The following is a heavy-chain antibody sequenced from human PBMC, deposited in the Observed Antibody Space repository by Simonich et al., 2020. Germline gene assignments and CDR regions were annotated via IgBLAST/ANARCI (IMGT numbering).Heavy chain of an antibody. J-gene: IGHJ3*02. Sequence: QLQLQESGPGLVKPSETLSLTCTVSGGSISSSSYYWGWIPQPPGKGLGWSGSIYYSGTTTYNPALKSRVTISVDTSKNQFSLKLSSGTAADTAVYYCARHAGFAFDIWGQGTMVTVSS. CDR1: GGSISSSSYY. D-gene: IGHD6-13*01. CDR2: IYYSGTT. V-gene: IGHV4-39*01. CDR3: ARHAGFAFDI.